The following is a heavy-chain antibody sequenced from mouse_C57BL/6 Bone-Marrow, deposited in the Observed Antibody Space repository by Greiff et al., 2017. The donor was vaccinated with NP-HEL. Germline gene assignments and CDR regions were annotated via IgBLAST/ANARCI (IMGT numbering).Heavy chain of an antibody. V-gene: IGHV5-4*01. CDR2: ISDGGSYT. CDR3: ARGGRSFAY. Sequence: DVQLVESGGGLVKPGGSLKLSCAASGFTFSSYAMSWVRQTPEKRLEWVATISDGGSYTYYPDNVKGRFTISRDNAKNNLYLQMSHLKSEDTAMYYCARGGRSFAYWGQGTLVTVSA. J-gene: IGHJ3*01. CDR1: GFTFSSYA. D-gene: IGHD1-1*01.